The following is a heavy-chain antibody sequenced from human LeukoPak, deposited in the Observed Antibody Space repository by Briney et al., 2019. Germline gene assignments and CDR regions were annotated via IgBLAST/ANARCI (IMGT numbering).Heavy chain of an antibody. J-gene: IGHJ4*02. CDR2: IKSIVDGGTL. Sequence: GGSLRLSCAGSGFTFSNGWMNWVRQAPGRGLEWVGRIKSIVDGGTLDYAAPVKGRFTISRDDSKNTVYLQMNGLKTEDTAVYYCTTGGYYFDYWGQGTLVTVSS. CDR3: TTGGYYFDY. CDR1: GFTFSNGW. V-gene: IGHV3-15*01.